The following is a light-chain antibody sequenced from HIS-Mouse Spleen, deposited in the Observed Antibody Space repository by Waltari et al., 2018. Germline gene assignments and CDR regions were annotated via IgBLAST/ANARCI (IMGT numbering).Light chain of an antibody. CDR1: QGISIY. V-gene: IGKV1-8*01. Sequence: AIRMTQSHSQFSHSQGTESPITCRPSQGISIYLACDQQKPGKAPKLLIYAASTLQRWVPSRFSGSGSGTDFTLTISCLQSEDFATYYCQQYYSYPTFGPGTKVDIK. J-gene: IGKJ3*01. CDR3: QQYYSYPT. CDR2: AAS.